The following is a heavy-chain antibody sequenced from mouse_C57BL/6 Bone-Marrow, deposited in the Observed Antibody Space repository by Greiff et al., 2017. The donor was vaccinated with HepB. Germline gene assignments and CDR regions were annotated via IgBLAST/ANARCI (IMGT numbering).Heavy chain of an antibody. D-gene: IGHD1-1*01. CDR2: IYPRSGNT. CDR3: ARRGLITTVSYWYFDV. CDR1: GYTFTSYG. J-gene: IGHJ1*03. V-gene: IGHV1-81*01. Sequence: VNLVESGAELARPGASVKLSCKASGYTFTSYGISWVKQRTGQGLEWIGEIYPRSGNTYYNEKFKGKATLTADKSSSTAYMELRSLTSEDSAVYFCARRGLITTVSYWYFDVWGTGTTVTVSS.